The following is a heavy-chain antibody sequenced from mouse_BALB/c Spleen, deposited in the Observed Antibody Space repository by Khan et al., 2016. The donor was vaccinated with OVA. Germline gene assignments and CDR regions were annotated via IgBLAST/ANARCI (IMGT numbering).Heavy chain of an antibody. V-gene: IGHV1-54*01. CDR3: TRPGDDSNGSCLFYAMDY. Sequence: QVQLKQSGAELVRPGTSVKVSCKASGYAFTNYLIEWIKQRPGLGLGWIGVINPGSGGTNYNEKFKDKATLTADKSSSIAYMQLSSLTSDDSAGYVGTRPGDDSNGSCLFYAMDYWGQGTSVTVSS. CDR1: GYAFTNYL. CDR2: INPGSGGT. J-gene: IGHJ4*01. D-gene: IGHD1-1*01.